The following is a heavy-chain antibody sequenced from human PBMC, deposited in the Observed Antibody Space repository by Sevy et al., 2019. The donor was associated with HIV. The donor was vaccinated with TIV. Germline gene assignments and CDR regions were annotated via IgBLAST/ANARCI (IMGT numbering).Heavy chain of an antibody. CDR2: ISFDGRNT. J-gene: IGHJ4*02. CDR3: AKDILGDNSPWFFFDY. D-gene: IGHD3-9*01. CDR1: GFTFRSYG. Sequence: GESLKISCAGSGFTFRSYGIHWVRQSPGKGLEWVAFISFDGRNTYSADSVKGRFTVSRDNSNNAVYLQMNNLRTEDTAMYYCAKDILGDNSPWFFFDYWGQETQVTVSS. V-gene: IGHV3-30*18.